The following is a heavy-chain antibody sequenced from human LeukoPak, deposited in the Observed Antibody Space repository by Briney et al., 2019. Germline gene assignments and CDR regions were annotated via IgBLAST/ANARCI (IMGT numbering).Heavy chain of an antibody. CDR2: IYYSGST. D-gene: IGHD2-2*02. Sequence: SETLSLTCTVSGGSISSYYWSWIRQPPGKGLEWIGYIYYSGSTNYNPSLKSRVTISVDTSKNQFSLRLSSVTAADTAVYYCASGAGYCSSTSCYSGGPFDPWGQGTLVTVSS. J-gene: IGHJ5*02. V-gene: IGHV4-59*01. CDR3: ASGAGYCSSTSCYSGGPFDP. CDR1: GGSISSYY.